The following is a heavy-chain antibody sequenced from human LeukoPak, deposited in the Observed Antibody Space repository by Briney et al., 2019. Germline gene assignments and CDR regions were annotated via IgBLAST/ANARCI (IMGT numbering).Heavy chain of an antibody. Sequence: ASVKVSCKASGYTFTSYYMHWVRQAPGQGLEWMGWINTNTGNPTYAQGFTGRFVFSLDTSVSTAYLQISSLKAEDTAVYYCARAPSGWGYYYYGMDVWGQGTTVTVSS. V-gene: IGHV7-4-1*02. J-gene: IGHJ6*02. CDR3: ARAPSGWGYYYYGMDV. CDR2: INTNTGNP. CDR1: GYTFTSYY. D-gene: IGHD6-19*01.